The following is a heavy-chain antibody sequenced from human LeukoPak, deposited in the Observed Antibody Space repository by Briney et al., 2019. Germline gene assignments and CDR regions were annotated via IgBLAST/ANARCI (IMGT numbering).Heavy chain of an antibody. CDR3: ARDGYYGSGKFDP. CDR2: SDYSGST. Sequence: SETLSLTCTVSGGSISSGGYYWSWIRQHPAKGLEWIGYSDYSGSTYYNPSLKSRVTISVDTSKNQFSLKLSFVTAADTAVYYCARDGYYGSGKFDPWGQGTPVTVSS. CDR1: GGSISSGGYY. J-gene: IGHJ5*02. V-gene: IGHV4-31*03. D-gene: IGHD3-10*01.